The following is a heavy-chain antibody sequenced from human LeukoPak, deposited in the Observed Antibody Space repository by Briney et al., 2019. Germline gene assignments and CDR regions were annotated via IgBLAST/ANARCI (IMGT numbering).Heavy chain of an antibody. Sequence: ASVKVSCKASGYSFSGHGITWVRQAPGQGLEWVGWISAYNGNTKYAQNLQGRVTMTTDISTSTAYMELRSLRSDDTAVYYCARPGADCGSAGCYTYPYYGLDVWGQGTTVTVSS. CDR1: GYSFSGHG. J-gene: IGHJ6*02. CDR3: ARPGADCGSAGCYTYPYYGLDV. V-gene: IGHV1-18*01. CDR2: ISAYNGNT. D-gene: IGHD2-2*02.